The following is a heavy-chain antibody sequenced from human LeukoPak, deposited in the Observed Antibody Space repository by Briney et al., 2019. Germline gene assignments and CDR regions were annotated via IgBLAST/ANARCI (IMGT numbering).Heavy chain of an antibody. D-gene: IGHD3-9*01. CDR3: ARGSAYYDILTGYYLYGMDV. CDR2: IYSDGDT. J-gene: IGHJ6*02. CDR1: GFTVSRNY. V-gene: IGHV3-66*01. Sequence: GGSLRLSCAASGFTVSRNYMTWVRQAPGKGLEWVSVIYSDGDTYYVDSVKGRFTISRDNSKNTLYLQMNSLRAEDTAVYYCARGSAYYDILTGYYLYGMDVWGQGTTVTVSS.